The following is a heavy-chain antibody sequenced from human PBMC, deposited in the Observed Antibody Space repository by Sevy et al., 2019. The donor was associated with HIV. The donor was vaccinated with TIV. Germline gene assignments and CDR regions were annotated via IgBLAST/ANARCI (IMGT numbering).Heavy chain of an antibody. J-gene: IGHJ4*02. V-gene: IGHV3-7*03. D-gene: IGHD6-13*01. CDR1: EFTFSGYW. Sequence: GGCLRLSCAASEFTFSGYWMNWVRQAPGKGLEGVANIRQEGSEKYYVDSVKGRFTISRDNAKNSLFLQMNSLRADDTAVYYCVREYEGGTAAAGGAFDYWGQGTLVTVSS. CDR2: IRQEGSEK. CDR3: VREYEGGTAAAGGAFDY.